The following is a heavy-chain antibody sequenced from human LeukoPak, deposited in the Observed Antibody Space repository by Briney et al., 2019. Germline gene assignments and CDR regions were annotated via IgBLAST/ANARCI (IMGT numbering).Heavy chain of an antibody. Sequence: PGRSLRLSCAASGVTFSSYGMHWVRQAPGKGLEWVAVIWYDGSNKYYADSVKGRFTISRYNSKNTLYLQMNSLRAEDTAVYYCAKLGYCSGGSCYPFYYYYYYMDVWGKGTTVTVSS. CDR3: AKLGYCSGGSCYPFYYYYYYMDV. CDR1: GVTFSSYG. J-gene: IGHJ6*03. D-gene: IGHD2-15*01. V-gene: IGHV3-33*06. CDR2: IWYDGSNK.